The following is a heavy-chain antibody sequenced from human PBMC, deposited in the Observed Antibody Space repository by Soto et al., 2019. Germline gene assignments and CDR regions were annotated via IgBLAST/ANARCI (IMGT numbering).Heavy chain of an antibody. V-gene: IGHV3-30-3*01. CDR2: VSKDGSVK. J-gene: IGHJ4*02. Sequence: GGSLRLSCEGSGFTFSRHALHWVRQAPGKGLEWVAVVSKDGSVKYWIESVKGRFTLSRDNSKNTVYLEMNSLGPEDTGVYYCVRSRSGAVADSFDLWGQGTLVTVSS. D-gene: IGHD3-10*01. CDR1: GFTFSRHA. CDR3: VRSRSGAVADSFDL.